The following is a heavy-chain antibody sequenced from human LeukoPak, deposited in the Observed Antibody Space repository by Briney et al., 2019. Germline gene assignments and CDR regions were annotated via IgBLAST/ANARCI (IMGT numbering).Heavy chain of an antibody. CDR1: GYTFTGYY. D-gene: IGHD6-13*01. J-gene: IGHJ4*02. Sequence: ASVKVSCKASGYTFTGYYMHWVRQAPGQGLEWMGRINPNSGGTNYAQKFQGRVTMPRDTSISTAYMELSRLRSDDTAVYYCARVKGYSSSWAFRYWGQGTLVTVSS. CDR2: INPNSGGT. V-gene: IGHV1-2*06. CDR3: ARVKGYSSSWAFRY.